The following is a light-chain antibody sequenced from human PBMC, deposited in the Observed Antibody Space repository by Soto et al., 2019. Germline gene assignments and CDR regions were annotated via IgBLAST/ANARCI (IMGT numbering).Light chain of an antibody. V-gene: IGLV2-14*01. CDR2: EVT. Sequence: ALTQPASVSGSPGQSIAISCTGTSSDVGGYHYVSWYQQQPDKAPKLMIYEVTKRPSGVSNRFSGSKSGNTASLTISGLQAEDEADYYCSSHTSGSTRVFGTGTKVTVL. J-gene: IGLJ1*01. CDR3: SSHTSGSTRV. CDR1: SSDVGGYHY.